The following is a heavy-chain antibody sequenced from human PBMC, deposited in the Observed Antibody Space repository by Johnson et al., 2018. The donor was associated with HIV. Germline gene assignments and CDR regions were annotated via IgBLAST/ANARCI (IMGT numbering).Heavy chain of an antibody. V-gene: IGHV3-30*04. CDR3: AKGAIIRDAFDI. Sequence: QVQLVESGGGVVQPGRSLRLSCAASGFTFSSYPMHWVRQGPGKGLEWVAVISYDGNNKYYADSVTGRFTISRDNSKNTLYLQMNSLRAEDTAVYYCAKGAIIRDAFDIWGQGTMVTVSS. CDR1: GFTFSSYP. CDR2: ISYDGNNK. J-gene: IGHJ3*02. D-gene: IGHD4-17*01.